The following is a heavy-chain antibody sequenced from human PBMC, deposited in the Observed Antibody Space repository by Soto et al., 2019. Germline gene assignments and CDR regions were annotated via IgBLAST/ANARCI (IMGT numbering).Heavy chain of an antibody. CDR2: IIPILGIA. D-gene: IGHD1-26*01. Sequence: ASVKVSCKASGGTFSSYTISWVRQAPGQGLEWMGRIIPILGIANYAQKFQGRVTITADESTSTAYMELSSLRSEDTAVYYCARDSGVGATSDYWGQGTLVTVSS. V-gene: IGHV1-69*04. CDR1: GGTFSSYT. J-gene: IGHJ4*02. CDR3: ARDSGVGATSDY.